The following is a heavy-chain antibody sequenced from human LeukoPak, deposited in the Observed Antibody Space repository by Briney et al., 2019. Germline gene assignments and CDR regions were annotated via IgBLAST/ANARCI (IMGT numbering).Heavy chain of an antibody. J-gene: IGHJ3*02. CDR3: ARAPTMVRGVIITVGAFDI. CDR2: IYSGGST. D-gene: IGHD3-10*01. Sequence: GGSLRLSCAASGFIVSSNYMSWVRQAPGKGLEWVSVIYSGGSTYYADSVKGRFTISRDNSKNTLYLQMNSLRAEDTAVYYCARAPTMVRGVIITVGAFDIWGQGTMVTVSS. CDR1: GFIVSSNY. V-gene: IGHV3-53*01.